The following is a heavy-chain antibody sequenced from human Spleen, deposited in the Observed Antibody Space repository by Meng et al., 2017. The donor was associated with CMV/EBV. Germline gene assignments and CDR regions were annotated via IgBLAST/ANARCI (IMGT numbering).Heavy chain of an antibody. CDR3: ARDLTYCSTTSCSFDY. D-gene: IGHD2-2*01. J-gene: IGHJ4*02. Sequence: GESLKISCAASGFTFSSYSMNWVRQAPGKGLEWVSYISSSSSTIYYADSVKGRFTISRDNAKNSLYLQMNSLRAEDTAVYYCARDLTYCSTTSCSFDYWGQGTLVTVSS. CDR1: GFTFSSYS. V-gene: IGHV3-48*04. CDR2: ISSSSSTI.